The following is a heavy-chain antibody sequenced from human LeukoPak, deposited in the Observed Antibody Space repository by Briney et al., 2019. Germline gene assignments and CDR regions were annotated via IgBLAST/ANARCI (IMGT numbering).Heavy chain of an antibody. CDR1: GGAISSGSYY. CDR3: ARGDYDFWSGYLDF. D-gene: IGHD3-3*01. CDR2: IYTSGST. V-gene: IGHV4-61*02. Sequence: PSGTLSLTCTVSGGAISSGSYYWSWIWQPAGKGLEWIGRIYTSGSTNYNPSLKSRVTISVDTSKNQFSLKLSSVTAADTAVYYCARGDYDFWSGYLDFWGQGTLVTVSS. J-gene: IGHJ4*02.